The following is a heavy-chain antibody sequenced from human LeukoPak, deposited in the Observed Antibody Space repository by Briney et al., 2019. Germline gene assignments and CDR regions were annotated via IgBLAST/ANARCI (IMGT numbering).Heavy chain of an antibody. V-gene: IGHV4-61*05. Sequence: PSQTLSLTCAVSGGSISRGGYYWGWVRQPPGKGLGWIVYIYYSGSTNYNPSLKSRVTISVDTSMNQFSLKLSSVTAADTAVYYCARSFTMVRGVIPLYNWFDPWGQGTLVTVSS. CDR2: IYYSGST. D-gene: IGHD3-10*01. CDR1: GGSISRGGYY. J-gene: IGHJ5*02. CDR3: ARSFTMVRGVIPLYNWFDP.